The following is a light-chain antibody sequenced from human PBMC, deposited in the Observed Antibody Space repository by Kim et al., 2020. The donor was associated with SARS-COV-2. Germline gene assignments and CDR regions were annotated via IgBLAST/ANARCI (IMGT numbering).Light chain of an antibody. J-gene: IGKJ2*01. CDR1: PSLSNN. CDR3: QQYKHWPPYT. Sequence: EIVMTQSPATLSVSPGERATLSCRASPSLSNNLAWYQQRPGQAPRLLIYDASTRATGVPARFNGSGSGTEFTLTISSLQSEDIAVYYCQQYKHWPPYTFGQGTKLEIK. V-gene: IGKV3-15*01. CDR2: DAS.